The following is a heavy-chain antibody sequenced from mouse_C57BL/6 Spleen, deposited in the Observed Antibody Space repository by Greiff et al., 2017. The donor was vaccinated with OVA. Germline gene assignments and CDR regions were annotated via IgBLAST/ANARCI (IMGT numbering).Heavy chain of an antibody. D-gene: IGHD2-4*01. Sequence: QVQLQQPGTELVKPGASVKLSCKASGYTFTSYWMHWVKQRPGQGLEWIGNINPSNGGSNYNEKFKSKATVTVDKSSSTAYMQLSSLTSEDSAIYYCARPAIYYDYDVFDYWGQGTTLTVSS. V-gene: IGHV1-53*01. CDR2: INPSNGGS. CDR3: ARPAIYYDYDVFDY. CDR1: GYTFTSYW. J-gene: IGHJ2*01.